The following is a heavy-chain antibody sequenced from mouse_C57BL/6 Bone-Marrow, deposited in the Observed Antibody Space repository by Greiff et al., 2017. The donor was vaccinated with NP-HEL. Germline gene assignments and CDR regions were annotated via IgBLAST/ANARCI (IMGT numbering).Heavy chain of an antibody. D-gene: IGHD2-5*01. J-gene: IGHJ4*01. V-gene: IGHV5-17*01. CDR2: ISSGSSTI. CDR1: GFTFSDYG. CDR3: AREGYSNYSYAMDY. Sequence: EVQGVESGGGLVKPGGSLKLSCAASGFTFSDYGMHWVRQAPEKGLEWVAYISSGSSTIYYADTVKGRFTISRDNAKNTLVLQMTSLRSEDTAMYYCAREGYSNYSYAMDYWGQGTSVTVSS.